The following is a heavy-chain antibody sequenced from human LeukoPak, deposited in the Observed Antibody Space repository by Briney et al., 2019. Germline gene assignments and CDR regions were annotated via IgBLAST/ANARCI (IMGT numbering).Heavy chain of an antibody. CDR1: GFTFSRYG. CDR3: AKAKYYHFDS. D-gene: IGHD3-16*01. V-gene: IGHV3-23*01. Sequence: PGGSLRLSCVASGFTFSRYGMNWVRQAPGKGLEWVSGISGSDDSTYYADSVRGRFTISRDVSKNTLLLQMNSLRAEDTALYYCAKAKYYHFDSWGQGTLVTVSS. CDR2: ISGSDDST. J-gene: IGHJ4*02.